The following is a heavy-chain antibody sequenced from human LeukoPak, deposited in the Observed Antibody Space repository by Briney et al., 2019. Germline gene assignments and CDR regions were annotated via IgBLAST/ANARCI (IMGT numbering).Heavy chain of an antibody. D-gene: IGHD3-10*01. J-gene: IGHJ5*02. V-gene: IGHV1-2*02. CDR2: INPNNGGA. CDR3: ARGSYYNENWFDP. CDR1: GYTFTAYY. Sequence: GASVKVSCKASGYTFTAYYIHWVRQAPGQGLELMGWINPNNGGANYVQKFQGRVTMTRDTSISTAYMELSRLRSDDTAVYYCARGSYYNENWFDPWGQGTLVTVSS.